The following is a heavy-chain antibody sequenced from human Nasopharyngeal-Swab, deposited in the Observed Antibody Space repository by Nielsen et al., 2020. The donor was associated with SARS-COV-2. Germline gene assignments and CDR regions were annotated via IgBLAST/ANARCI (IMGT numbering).Heavy chain of an antibody. Sequence: GGSLRLSCAASGFTVSSNYMSWVRQAPGKGLEWVSVIYSGGSTYYADSVKGRFTISRDNSKNTLYLQMNSLRAEDTAVYYCAGAGPRAYYYYMDVWGKGTTVTVS. V-gene: IGHV3-53*01. CDR1: GFTVSSNY. J-gene: IGHJ6*03. CDR2: IYSGGST. CDR3: AGAGPRAYYYYMDV.